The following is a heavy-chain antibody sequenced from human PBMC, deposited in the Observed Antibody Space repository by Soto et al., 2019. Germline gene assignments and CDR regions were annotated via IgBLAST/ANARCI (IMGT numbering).Heavy chain of an antibody. CDR2: ISAYNGNT. CDR1: GYTFTSYG. J-gene: IGHJ3*02. CDR3: ARTAPDTYDFWSGTKTPDAFDI. D-gene: IGHD3-3*01. V-gene: IGHV1-18*01. Sequence: GASVKVSCKASGYTFTSYGISWVRQAPGQGLEWMGWISAYNGNTNYAQKLQGRVTMTTDTSTSTAYMELRSLRSDDTAVYYCARTAPDTYDFWSGTKTPDAFDIWGQGTMVTVSS.